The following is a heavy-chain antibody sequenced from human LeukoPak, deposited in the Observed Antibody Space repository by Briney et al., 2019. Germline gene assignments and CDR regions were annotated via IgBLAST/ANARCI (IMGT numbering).Heavy chain of an antibody. D-gene: IGHD2-15*01. J-gene: IGHJ6*02. Sequence: GGSLRLSCSASGFPFSSYAMHWARQAPGKGLEYVSAISDSGGSTYYADSVKGRFTISRDNSKNTLYPQMSSLRAEDTAVYFCVRGYSFGPYGMDVWGQGTTVTVSS. V-gene: IGHV3-64D*09. CDR2: ISDSGGST. CDR1: GFPFSSYA. CDR3: VRGYSFGPYGMDV.